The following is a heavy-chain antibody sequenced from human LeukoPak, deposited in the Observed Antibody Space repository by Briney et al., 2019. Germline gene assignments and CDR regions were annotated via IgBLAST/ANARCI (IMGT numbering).Heavy chain of an antibody. CDR3: AREVDGYFDY. CDR2: IYYIGGT. Sequence: SETLSLTCTVSGGSIRSSTYYWGWIRQPPGKGLEWIGSIYYIGGTSYIPSLKSRVTISVDTSKNQFSLKLSSVTAADTAVYYCAREVDGYFDYWGQGTLVTVSS. V-gene: IGHV4-39*07. D-gene: IGHD2-15*01. J-gene: IGHJ4*02. CDR1: GGSIRSSTYY.